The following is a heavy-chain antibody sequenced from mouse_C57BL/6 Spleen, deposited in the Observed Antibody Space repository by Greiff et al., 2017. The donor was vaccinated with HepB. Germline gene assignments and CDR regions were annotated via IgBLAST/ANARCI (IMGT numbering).Heavy chain of an antibody. CDR2: IYPGDGDT. Sequence: VQLQESGAELVKPGASVKISCKASGYAFSSYWMNWVKQRPGKGLEWIGQIYPGDGDTNYNGKFKGKATLTADKSSSTAYMQLSSLTSEDSAVYFCARWLTGTEAMDYWGQGTSVTVSS. CDR3: ARWLTGTEAMDY. CDR1: GYAFSSYW. D-gene: IGHD4-1*01. V-gene: IGHV1-80*01. J-gene: IGHJ4*01.